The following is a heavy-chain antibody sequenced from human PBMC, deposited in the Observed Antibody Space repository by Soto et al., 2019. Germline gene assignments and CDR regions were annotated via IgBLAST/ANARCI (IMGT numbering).Heavy chain of an antibody. Sequence: QVQLVQSGAEVKKPGSSVKVSCKASGGTFSSYAISWVRQAPGQGLEWMGGIIPIFGTANYAQKFQGRVTITADKSTSKAYRELSSLRSEETAVYYWASSYCSSTSCYTVGVGGGGMDVWGQGTTVTVSS. J-gene: IGHJ6*02. V-gene: IGHV1-69*06. CDR2: IIPIFGTA. CDR1: GGTFSSYA. D-gene: IGHD2-2*02. CDR3: ASSYCSSTSCYTVGVGGGGMDV.